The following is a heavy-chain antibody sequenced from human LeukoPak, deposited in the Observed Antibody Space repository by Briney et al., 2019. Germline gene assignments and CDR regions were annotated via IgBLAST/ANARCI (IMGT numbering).Heavy chain of an antibody. Sequence: ASVKVSCKASGYTFTSYGISWVRQAPGQGLEWMGWISAYNGNTNYAQKFQGRVTMTEDTSTDTAYMELSSLRSEDTAVYYCATVFWAIAARPRGYFDYWGQGTLVTVSS. J-gene: IGHJ4*02. CDR3: ATVFWAIAARPRGYFDY. CDR2: ISAYNGNT. CDR1: GYTFTSYG. D-gene: IGHD6-6*01. V-gene: IGHV1-18*01.